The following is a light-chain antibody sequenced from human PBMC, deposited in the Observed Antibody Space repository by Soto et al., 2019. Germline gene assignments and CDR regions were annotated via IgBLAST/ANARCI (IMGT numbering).Light chain of an antibody. CDR2: AAS. J-gene: IGKJ1*01. V-gene: IGKV1-39*01. CDR3: QQSYSTPRT. Sequence: DIPMTQSPSSLSASVGDRVTITCRASQSISSYLNWYQQKPGKAPKLLIYAASSLQSGVQSRFSGSGSGTDFTLAISSLQPEDFATYDCQQSYSTPRTFGQGTKVEIK. CDR1: QSISSY.